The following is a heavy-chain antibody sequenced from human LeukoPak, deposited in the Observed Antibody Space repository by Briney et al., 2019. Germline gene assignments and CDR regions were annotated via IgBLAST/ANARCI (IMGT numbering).Heavy chain of an antibody. CDR1: GGTFSSYA. J-gene: IGHJ4*02. D-gene: IGHD2-21*02. CDR3: ARAGLAYCGGDCYSYFDY. Sequence: SVKVSCKASGGTFSSYAISWVRQAPGQGLEWMGGIIPIFGTANYAQKFQGRVTITADESTSTAYMELSSLRSEDTAVYYCARAGLAYCGGDCYSYFDYWGQGTLVTVSS. V-gene: IGHV1-69*13. CDR2: IIPIFGTA.